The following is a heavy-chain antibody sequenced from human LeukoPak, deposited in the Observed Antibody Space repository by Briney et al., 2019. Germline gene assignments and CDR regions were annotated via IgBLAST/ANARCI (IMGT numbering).Heavy chain of an antibody. CDR2: INHSGST. J-gene: IGHJ6*03. V-gene: IGHV4-34*01. Sequence: SETLSLTCTVSGGSISSYYWSWIWQPPGKGLEWIGEINHSGSTNYNPSLKSRVTISVDTSKNQFSLKLSSVTAADTAVYYCASLPPPGGAYYYYYMDVWGKGTTVTISS. CDR1: GGSISSYY. CDR3: ASLPPPGGAYYYYYMDV. D-gene: IGHD1-14*01.